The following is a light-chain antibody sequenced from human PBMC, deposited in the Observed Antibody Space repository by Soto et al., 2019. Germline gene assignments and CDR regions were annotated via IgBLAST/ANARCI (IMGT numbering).Light chain of an antibody. CDR1: QTVSRSY. V-gene: IGKV3-20*01. Sequence: EVVLTQSPGTLSLSPGERATLSCRASQTVSRSYLAWYQQRPGQAPRLLISGTSRRATGIPDRFSGGGSGTDFTLTISRLEPEDFATYYCQQYKSFSLTFGGGTRVEVK. CDR3: QQYKSFSLT. CDR2: GTS. J-gene: IGKJ4*01.